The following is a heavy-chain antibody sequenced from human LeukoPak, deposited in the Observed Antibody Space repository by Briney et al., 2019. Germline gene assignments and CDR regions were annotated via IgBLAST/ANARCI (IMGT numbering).Heavy chain of an antibody. D-gene: IGHD6-6*01. CDR3: ARVGYFGSGRIEYSSSFGY. CDR2: IKQDGSEK. J-gene: IGHJ4*02. V-gene: IGHV3-7*01. Sequence: GGSLRLSCAASGFTFSSYWMSWVRQAPGKGLEWVANIKQDGSEKYYVDSVKGRFTISRDNAKNSLYLQMNGLRAEDTAVYYCARVGYFGSGRIEYSSSFGYWGQGTLVTVSS. CDR1: GFTFSSYW.